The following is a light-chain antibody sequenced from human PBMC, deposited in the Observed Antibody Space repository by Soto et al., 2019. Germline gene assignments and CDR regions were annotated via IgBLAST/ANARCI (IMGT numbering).Light chain of an antibody. CDR2: END. CDR3: GTWDNSLNSVV. J-gene: IGLJ2*01. CDR1: TSNIGNNY. V-gene: IGLV1-51*02. Sequence: QSVLTQPPSVSAAPGQKVTISCSGSTSNIGNNYVSWYQQRPGTAPKLLIYENDKRPSEIPDRFSGSKSGTSATLGITGLQTGDEADFYCGTWDNSLNSVVFGGGTQLTVL.